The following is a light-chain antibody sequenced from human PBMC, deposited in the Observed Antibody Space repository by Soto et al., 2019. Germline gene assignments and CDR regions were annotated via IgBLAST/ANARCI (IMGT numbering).Light chain of an antibody. V-gene: IGKV3-15*01. CDR2: GAS. J-gene: IGKJ1*01. CDR3: QQYDIWPPT. CDR1: QSVSSN. Sequence: EILITQSPAILSVSPGERATLSCRASQSVSSNLAWFQQKPGQTPRILLNGASTRDTGIPARFTGSGSGTEFILTISRLQSEDFEVYYCQQYDIWPPTFGQGTKVDIK.